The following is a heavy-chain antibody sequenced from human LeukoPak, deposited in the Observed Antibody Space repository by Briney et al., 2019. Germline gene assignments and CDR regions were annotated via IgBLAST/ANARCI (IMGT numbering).Heavy chain of an antibody. V-gene: IGHV4-61*02. CDR3: ARSSGWSYYYYYMDV. J-gene: IGHJ6*03. Sequence: SETLSLTCTVSGGSISSGSYYWSWIRQPAGKGLEWIGRIYTSGSTNYNPSLKSRVTISVDTSKNQFSLKLSSVTAADTAVYYCARSSGWSYYYYYMDVWGKGTTVTVSS. CDR2: IYTSGST. D-gene: IGHD3-22*01. CDR1: GGSISSGSYY.